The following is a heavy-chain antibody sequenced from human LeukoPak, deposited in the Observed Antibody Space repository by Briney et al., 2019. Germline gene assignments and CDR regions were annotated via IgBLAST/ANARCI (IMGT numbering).Heavy chain of an antibody. CDR3: ARGDDIDSSGYYY. CDR1: GFTVSSNY. Sequence: SGGSLRLSCAASGFTVSSNYMSWVRQAPGKGPEWVSVIYSGGSTYYADSVKGRFTISRDNSKNTLYLQMNSLRAEDTAVYYCARGDDIDSSGYYYWGQGTLVTVSS. CDR2: IYSGGST. D-gene: IGHD3-22*01. V-gene: IGHV3-66*01. J-gene: IGHJ4*02.